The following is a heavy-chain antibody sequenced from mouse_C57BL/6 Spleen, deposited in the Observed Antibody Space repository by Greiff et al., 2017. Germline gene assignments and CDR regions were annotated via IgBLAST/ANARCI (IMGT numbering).Heavy chain of an antibody. Sequence: EVKLQQSGPVLVKPGASVKMSCKASGYTFTDYYMNWVKQSHGKSLEWIGVINPYNGGTSYNQKFKGKATLTVDKSSSTAYMELNSLTSEDSAVYYCAAAIYYGNYGAMDYWGQGTSVTVSS. D-gene: IGHD2-1*01. CDR2: INPYNGGT. V-gene: IGHV1-19*01. CDR1: GYTFTDYY. J-gene: IGHJ4*01. CDR3: AAAIYYGNYGAMDY.